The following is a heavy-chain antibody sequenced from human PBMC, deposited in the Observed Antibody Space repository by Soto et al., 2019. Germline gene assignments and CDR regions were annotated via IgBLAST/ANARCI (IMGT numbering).Heavy chain of an antibody. Sequence: GGSLRLSCAASGFTLSTYWMHWVRQAPGKGLLWVSRINSDGSTTSYADSVKGRFTISRDNAKNTLYLEMNSLRAEDTAVYYCARGHRWFDPWGQGALVTVSS. CDR1: GFTLSTYW. CDR2: INSDGSTT. CDR3: ARGHRWFDP. V-gene: IGHV3-74*01. J-gene: IGHJ5*02.